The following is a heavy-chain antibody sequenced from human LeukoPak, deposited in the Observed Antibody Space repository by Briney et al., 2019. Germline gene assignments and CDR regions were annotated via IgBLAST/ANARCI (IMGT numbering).Heavy chain of an antibody. CDR2: ISYDGSNK. CDR1: GFTFSSYA. CDR3: ARLIEDYYDSSGTSMDV. D-gene: IGHD3-22*01. Sequence: GGSLRLSCAASGFTFSSYAMHWVRQAPGKGLEWVAVISYDGSNKYYADSVKGRFTISRDNSKNTLYLQMNSLRAEDTAVYYCARLIEDYYDSSGTSMDVWGQGTTVTVSS. V-gene: IGHV3-30-3*01. J-gene: IGHJ6*02.